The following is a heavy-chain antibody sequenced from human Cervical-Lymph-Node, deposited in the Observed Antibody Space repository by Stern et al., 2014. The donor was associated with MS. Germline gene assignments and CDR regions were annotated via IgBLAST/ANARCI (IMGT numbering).Heavy chain of an antibody. V-gene: IGHV4-61*01. Sequence: VQLQESGPGLVKPSETLSLTCTVSGGSVSSGSYYWSWIRQPPGKGLEWIGYIYYSGSTNYNPSLKSRVTISVDTSKNQFSLKLSSVTAADTAVYYCARERRIAAAFDAFDIWGQGTMVTVSS. J-gene: IGHJ3*02. CDR1: GGSVSSGSYY. CDR3: ARERRIAAAFDAFDI. CDR2: IYYSGST. D-gene: IGHD6-13*01.